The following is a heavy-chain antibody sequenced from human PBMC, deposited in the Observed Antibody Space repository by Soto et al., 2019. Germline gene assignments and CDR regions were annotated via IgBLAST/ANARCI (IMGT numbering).Heavy chain of an antibody. J-gene: IGHJ3*01. V-gene: IGHV4-31*03. CDR3: ARARLRAVYAFDF. CDR2: IYYNGNT. D-gene: IGHD4-17*01. CDR1: GVSITSGAYY. Sequence: SLSLTCTLAGVSITSGAYYWTWVRQHPGKGLEWIGYIYYNGNTYFSPSLKSRLTISIDTSKNQFSLKLSSVTAAETAMYYCARARLRAVYAFDFWGQGTM.